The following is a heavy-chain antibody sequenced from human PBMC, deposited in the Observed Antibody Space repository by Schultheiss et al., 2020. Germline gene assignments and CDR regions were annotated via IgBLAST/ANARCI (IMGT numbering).Heavy chain of an antibody. V-gene: IGHV3-23*01. D-gene: IGHD3-3*01. CDR1: GFTFSSYA. CDR3: ARGYDFWSGYYPEPFDY. J-gene: IGHJ4*01. Sequence: GGSLRLSCAASGFTFSSYAMSWVRQAPGKGLEWVSAISGSGGSTYYADSVKGRFTISRDNSKNTLYLQMNSLRAEDTAVYYCARGYDFWSGYYPEPFDYWGHGTLVTVSS. CDR2: ISGSGGST.